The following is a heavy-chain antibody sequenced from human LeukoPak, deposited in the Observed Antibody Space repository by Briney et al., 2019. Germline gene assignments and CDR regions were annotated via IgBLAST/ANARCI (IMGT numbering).Heavy chain of an antibody. CDR3: ARGKTGYWFDP. CDR2: IYYSGST. CDR1: GGSISSSSYY. D-gene: IGHD5/OR15-5a*01. J-gene: IGHJ5*02. Sequence: SETLSLTCTVSGGSISSSSYYWGWIRQPPGKGLEWIGSIYYSGSTYYNPSLKSRVTISVDTSKNQFSLKLSSVTAADTAVYYCARGKTGYWFDPWGQGTLVTVSS. V-gene: IGHV4-39*07.